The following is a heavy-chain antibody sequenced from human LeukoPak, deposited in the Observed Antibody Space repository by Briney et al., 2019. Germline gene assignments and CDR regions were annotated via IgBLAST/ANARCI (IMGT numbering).Heavy chain of an antibody. CDR2: IRYDGSNK. J-gene: IGHJ3*02. Sequence: GGSLRLSCAASGFTFSSYGMHWVRQAPGKGLEWVAFIRYDGSNKYYADSVKGRFTISRDNSKNTLYLQMNSLRAEDTAVYYCAKVDLYGSGSDANAFDIWGQGTMVTVSS. V-gene: IGHV3-30*02. CDR1: GFTFSSYG. CDR3: AKVDLYGSGSDANAFDI. D-gene: IGHD3-10*01.